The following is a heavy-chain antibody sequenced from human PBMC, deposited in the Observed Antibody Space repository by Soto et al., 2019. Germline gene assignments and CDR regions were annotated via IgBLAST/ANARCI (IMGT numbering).Heavy chain of an antibody. CDR1: GGSISSGDYY. J-gene: IGHJ4*02. CDR3: ARVADCSGGRCYFSVDY. D-gene: IGHD2-15*01. CDR2: IYYSGST. V-gene: IGHV4-30-4*01. Sequence: QVQLQESGPGLVKPSQTLSLTCTVSGGSISSGDYYWSWIRQPPGKGLEWIGYIYYSGSTYYNPSLKRRVNISVATSKNQFSLKLSSVTAADSAVYYCARVADCSGGRCYFSVDYWGQGTLVTVSS.